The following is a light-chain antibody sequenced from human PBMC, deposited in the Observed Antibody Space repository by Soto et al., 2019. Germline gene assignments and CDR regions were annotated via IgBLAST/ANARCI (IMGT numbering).Light chain of an antibody. V-gene: IGLV2-11*01. Sequence: SVLTQPLSVSGSPGQSVTISCTGASGDVGGYNFVSWYQHHPGKAPKLIIYDVYKRPSGVPDRFSASKSGNTASLTISGLQAEDEADYYCCSYAGTYSEVFG. CDR1: SGDVGGYNF. J-gene: IGLJ2*01. CDR3: CSYAGTYSEV. CDR2: DVY.